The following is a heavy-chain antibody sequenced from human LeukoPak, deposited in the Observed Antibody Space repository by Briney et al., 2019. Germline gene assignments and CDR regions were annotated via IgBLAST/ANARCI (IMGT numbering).Heavy chain of an antibody. CDR2: IRQDGSDK. V-gene: IGHV3-7*01. CDR3: AKQRGQGYYFDY. Sequence: SGGSLRLSCAASGFTFSGHWMSWVRQAPGKGLEWVANIRQDGSDKYYVDSVRGRFTISRDNADYSLYLHMNSLRAEDTAVYYCAKQRGQGYYFDYWGQGILVTVSS. J-gene: IGHJ4*02. D-gene: IGHD1/OR15-1a*01. CDR1: GFTFSGHW.